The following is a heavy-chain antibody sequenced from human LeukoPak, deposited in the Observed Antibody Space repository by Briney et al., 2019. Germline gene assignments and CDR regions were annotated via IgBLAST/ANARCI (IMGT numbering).Heavy chain of an antibody. Sequence: ASVKVSCTASGYTFTSYGISWVRQAPGQGLEWMGWISAYNGNTNYAQKLQGRVTMTTDTSTSTAYMELRSLRSDDTAVYYCARIGYCSGGSCYPPDYWGQGTLVTVSS. CDR3: ARIGYCSGGSCYPPDY. V-gene: IGHV1-18*01. CDR2: ISAYNGNT. CDR1: GYTFTSYG. D-gene: IGHD2-15*01. J-gene: IGHJ4*02.